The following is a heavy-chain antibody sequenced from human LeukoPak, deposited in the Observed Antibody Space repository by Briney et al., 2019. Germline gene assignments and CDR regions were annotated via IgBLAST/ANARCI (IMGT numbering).Heavy chain of an antibody. J-gene: IGHJ4*02. CDR3: ARHPGQWLAFDY. Sequence: SETLSLTCTVSGGSISNYYWSWIRQPPGKGLEWIGYIYYSGSTNYNPSLKSRVTISVDTSKNRFSLKLTSVTAADTAVYYCARHPGQWLAFDYWGQGTLVTVSS. CDR2: IYYSGST. V-gene: IGHV4-59*01. CDR1: GGSISNYY. D-gene: IGHD6-19*01.